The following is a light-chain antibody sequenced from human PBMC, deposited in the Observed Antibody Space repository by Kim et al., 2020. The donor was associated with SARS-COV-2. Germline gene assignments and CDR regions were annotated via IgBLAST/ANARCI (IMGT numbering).Light chain of an antibody. J-gene: IGKJ4*01. Sequence: SATTGDRVTITCRARQGVNTYLAWDQQKSGKAPKLLIFGASTLQSAVPSRFSGSGSGTDFALTINSLQTEDFAIYYCQQYYSYPLTFGGGTRGEI. CDR1: QGVNTY. V-gene: IGKV1-8*01. CDR2: GAS. CDR3: QQYYSYPLT.